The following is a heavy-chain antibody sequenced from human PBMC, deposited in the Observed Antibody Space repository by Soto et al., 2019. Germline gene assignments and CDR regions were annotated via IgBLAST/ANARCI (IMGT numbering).Heavy chain of an antibody. CDR1: GGSFSGYD. CDR3: ARDKITGLFDY. Sequence: PSETLSLACAVYGGSFSGYDWTWIRQPPGTGLEWIGEINHSGSTNYNPSLKSRVSISVDTSKNQFSLKLTSVTAADTAVYYCARDKITGLFDYWGQGTQVTVPQ. D-gene: IGHD2-8*02. V-gene: IGHV4-34*01. CDR2: INHSGST. J-gene: IGHJ4*02.